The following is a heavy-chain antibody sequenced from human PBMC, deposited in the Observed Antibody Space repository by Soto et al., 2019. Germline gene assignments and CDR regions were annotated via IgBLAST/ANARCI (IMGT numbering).Heavy chain of an antibody. J-gene: IGHJ6*02. V-gene: IGHV4-34*01. Sequence: SETLSLTCAVYGGSFSGYYWSWIRQPPGKGLEWIGEINHSGSTNYNPSLKSRVTISVDTSKNQFSLKLSSVTAADTAVYYCARVVGGRITMVRGAKNYYYYGMDVWGQGTTVTVSS. CDR2: INHSGST. D-gene: IGHD3-10*01. CDR1: GGSFSGYY. CDR3: ARVVGGRITMVRGAKNYYYYGMDV.